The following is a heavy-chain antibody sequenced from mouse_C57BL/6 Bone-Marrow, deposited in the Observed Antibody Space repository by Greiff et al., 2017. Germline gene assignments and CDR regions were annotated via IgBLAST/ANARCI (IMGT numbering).Heavy chain of an antibody. CDR2: IDPSDSYT. Sequence: QVQLQQPGAELVMPGASVKLSCKASGYTFTSYWMHWVKQRPGQGLEWIGEIDPSDSYTNYNQKFKGKSTLTVYKSSSTAYMQLSSLTSEDSAVSYCAREGDGYPAWFAYWGQGTLVTVSA. V-gene: IGHV1-69*01. D-gene: IGHD2-3*01. CDR3: AREGDGYPAWFAY. CDR1: GYTFTSYW. J-gene: IGHJ3*01.